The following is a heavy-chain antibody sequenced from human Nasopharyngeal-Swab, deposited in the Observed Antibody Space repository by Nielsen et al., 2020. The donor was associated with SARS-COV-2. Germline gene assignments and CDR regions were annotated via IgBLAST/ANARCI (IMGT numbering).Heavy chain of an antibody. D-gene: IGHD5-12*01. CDR3: ARGGYFYHGAFDI. J-gene: IGHJ3*02. Sequence: GESLKISCAATGFTFGAHWMHWVRQTSGKGLVWVSRIEGDGSSTYYADSVSGRFTISRDNARNTLYLQMNSLRVDDTAVYYCARGGYFYHGAFDIWGQGTMVTVSS. V-gene: IGHV3-74*01. CDR2: IEGDGSST. CDR1: GFTFGAHW.